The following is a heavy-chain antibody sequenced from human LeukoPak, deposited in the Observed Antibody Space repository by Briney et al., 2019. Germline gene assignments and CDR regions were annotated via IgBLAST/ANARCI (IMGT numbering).Heavy chain of an antibody. CDR1: GFTFSTHS. CDR3: ARSGDYYDTLTGLQH. D-gene: IGHD3-9*01. CDR2: ITRSSTTI. V-gene: IGHV3-48*02. Sequence: GGSLRLSCAVSGFTFSTHSMNWVRQAPGQGLEWVSYITRSSTTIFYADSVKGRFTISRDNAKNSLYLQMNSLRDEDTAVYYCARSGDYYDTLTGLQHWGQGTLVTVSS. J-gene: IGHJ1*01.